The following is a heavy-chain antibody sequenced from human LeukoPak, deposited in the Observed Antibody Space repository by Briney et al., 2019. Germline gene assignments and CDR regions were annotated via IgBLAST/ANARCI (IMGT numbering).Heavy chain of an antibody. CDR1: GGSISSSGYY. Sequence: PSETLSLTCTVSGGSISSSGYYWGWIRQPPGKGLEWIGSIYYSGSTYYNPSLKSRVTISVDTSKNQFSLKLSSVTAADTAVYYCARVPLRGAMVPRWFDPWGQGTLVTVSS. CDR3: ARVPLRGAMVPRWFDP. V-gene: IGHV4-39*01. D-gene: IGHD5-18*01. J-gene: IGHJ5*02. CDR2: IYYSGST.